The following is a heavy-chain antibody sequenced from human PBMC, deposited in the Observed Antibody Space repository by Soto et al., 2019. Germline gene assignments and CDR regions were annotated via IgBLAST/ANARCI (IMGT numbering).Heavy chain of an antibody. Sequence: GGSLRLSCAASGFTFSSYGMHWVRQAPGKGLEWVAVISYDGSNKYYADSVKGRFTISRDNSKNTLYLQMNSLRAEDTAVYYCAKEAAAGTDYYYYYMDVWGKGTTVTVSS. CDR1: GFTFSSYG. D-gene: IGHD6-13*01. V-gene: IGHV3-30*18. J-gene: IGHJ6*03. CDR3: AKEAAAGTDYYYYYMDV. CDR2: ISYDGSNK.